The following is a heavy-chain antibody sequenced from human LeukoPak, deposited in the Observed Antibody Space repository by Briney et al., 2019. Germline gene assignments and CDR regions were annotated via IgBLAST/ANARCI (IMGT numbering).Heavy chain of an antibody. CDR1: GYTFTSYG. CDR3: ARDGEWELQEYYFDY. J-gene: IGHJ4*02. D-gene: IGHD1-26*01. V-gene: IGHV1-18*01. Sequence: GASVKVSCKASGYTFTSYGISWVRQAPGQGLEWMGWISAYNGNTNYAQKLQGRVTVTTDTSTSTAYMELRSLRSDDTAVYYCARDGEWELQEYYFDYWGQGTLVTVSS. CDR2: ISAYNGNT.